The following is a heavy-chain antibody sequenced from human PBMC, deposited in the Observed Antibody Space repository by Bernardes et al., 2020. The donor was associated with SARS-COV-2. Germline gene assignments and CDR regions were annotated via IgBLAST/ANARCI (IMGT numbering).Heavy chain of an antibody. D-gene: IGHD5-12*01. Sequence: SETLYLTCTVSGGSISSSSYYWGWIRQPPGKGLEWIGSIYYSGSTYYNPSLKSRVIISVDTSKNQFSLKLSSVTAADTAVYHCARVKVATINFDYWGQGTLVTVSS. V-gene: IGHV4-39*01. CDR3: ARVKVATINFDY. CDR1: GGSISSSSYY. CDR2: IYYSGST. J-gene: IGHJ4*02.